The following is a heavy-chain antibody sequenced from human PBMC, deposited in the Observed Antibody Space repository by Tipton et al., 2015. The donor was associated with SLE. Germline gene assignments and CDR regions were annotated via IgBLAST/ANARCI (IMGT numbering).Heavy chain of an antibody. CDR2: ISYDGSNK. Sequence: SLRLSCAASGFTFSSYAMHWVRQAPGKGLEWVAVISYDGSNKYYADSVKGRFTISRDNSKNTLYLQMNSLRAEDTAVYYCAKDSRIVGATHYFDYWGQGTLVTVSS. D-gene: IGHD1-26*01. V-gene: IGHV3-30-3*01. CDR1: GFTFSSYA. J-gene: IGHJ4*02. CDR3: AKDSRIVGATHYFDY.